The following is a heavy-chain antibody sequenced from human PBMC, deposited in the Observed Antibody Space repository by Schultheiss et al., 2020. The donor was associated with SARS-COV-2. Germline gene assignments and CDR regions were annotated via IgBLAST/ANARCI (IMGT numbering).Heavy chain of an antibody. CDR3: ASTRDTYYYGSGSPLNF. CDR1: GFTVSSNY. J-gene: IGHJ4*02. V-gene: IGHV3-23*01. D-gene: IGHD3-10*01. CDR2: ISGSGGST. Sequence: GGSLRLSCAASGFTVSSNYMSWVRQAPGKGLEWVSAISGSGGSTYYADSVKGRFTISRDNSKNTLYLQMNSLRAEDTAVYYCASTRDTYYYGSGSPLNFWGQGTLVTVSS.